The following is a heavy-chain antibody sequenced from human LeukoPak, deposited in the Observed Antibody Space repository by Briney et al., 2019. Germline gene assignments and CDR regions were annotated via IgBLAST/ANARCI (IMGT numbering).Heavy chain of an antibody. Sequence: GGSLRLSCAASGFTFSSYAMSWVRQAPGKGLGWVSAIGGRGGRTYHEGSVKGPSTTSRDNSKNTLYLQMNSLRAEDTAVYYCAKEKATAYFDYWGQGTLVTVSS. D-gene: IGHD5-18*01. V-gene: IGHV3-23*01. CDR3: AKEKATAYFDY. CDR1: GFTFSSYA. CDR2: IGGRGGRT. J-gene: IGHJ4*02.